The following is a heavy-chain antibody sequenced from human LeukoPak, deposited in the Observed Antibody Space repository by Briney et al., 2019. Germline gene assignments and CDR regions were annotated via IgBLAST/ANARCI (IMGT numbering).Heavy chain of an antibody. CDR1: GGSFSGYY. CDR3: ARVGLGRYYDFWSGYSRTPNWFDP. J-gene: IGHJ5*02. Sequence: SETLSLTCAVYGGSFSGYYWSWIRQPPGKGLGWIGEINHSGSTNYNPSLKSRVTISVDTSKNQFSLKLSSVTAADTAVYYCARVGLGRYYDFWSGYSRTPNWFDPWGQGTLVTVSS. D-gene: IGHD3-3*01. CDR2: INHSGST. V-gene: IGHV4-34*01.